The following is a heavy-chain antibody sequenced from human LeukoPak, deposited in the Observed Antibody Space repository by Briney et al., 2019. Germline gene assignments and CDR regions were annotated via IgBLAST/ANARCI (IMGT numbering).Heavy chain of an antibody. J-gene: IGHJ4*02. CDR1: GFTFSSYV. V-gene: IGHV3-23*01. D-gene: IGHD2-15*01. Sequence: GGSLRLSCAASGFTFSSYVMSWVRQAPGKGLEWLSVITGSGGSTYYADSVKGRFTISRDNSKNTVYLQMNSLRAEDTAVYYCAKGQGSPYYFDYWGQGTLVTVSP. CDR2: ITGSGGST. CDR3: AKGQGSPYYFDY.